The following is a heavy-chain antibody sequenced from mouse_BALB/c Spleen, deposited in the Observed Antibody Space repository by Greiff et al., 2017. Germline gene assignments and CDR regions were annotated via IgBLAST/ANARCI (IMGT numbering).Heavy chain of an antibody. CDR1: GFNIKDYY. D-gene: IGHD1-1*01. Sequence: VQLQQSGAELVRSGASVKLSCTASGFNIKDYYMHWVKQRPEQGLEWIGWIDPENGDTEYAPKFQGKATMTADTSSNTAYLQLSSLTSEDTAVYYCNYYYGSSYFDCWGQGTTLTVSS. CDR2: IDPENGDT. CDR3: NYYYGSSYFDC. V-gene: IGHV14-4*02. J-gene: IGHJ2*01.